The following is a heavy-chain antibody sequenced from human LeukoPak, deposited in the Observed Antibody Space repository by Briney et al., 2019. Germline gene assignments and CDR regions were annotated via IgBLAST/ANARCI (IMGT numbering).Heavy chain of an antibody. J-gene: IGHJ4*02. V-gene: IGHV4-4*02. CDR1: GGSISSSNW. CDR3: ARVSGNYYDSSGSLGY. D-gene: IGHD3-22*01. CDR2: IYHSGST. Sequence: SETLSLTCAVSGGSISSSNWWSWVRQPPGKGLEWTGEIYHSGSTNYNPSLKSRVTISVDKSKNQFSLKLSSVTAADTAVYYCARVSGNYYDSSGSLGYWGQGTLVTVSS.